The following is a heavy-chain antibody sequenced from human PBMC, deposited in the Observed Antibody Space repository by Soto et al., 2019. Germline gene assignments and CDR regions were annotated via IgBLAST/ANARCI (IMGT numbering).Heavy chain of an antibody. CDR3: ARVRKLVRDAFDI. CDR1: GGSFSSYA. D-gene: IGHD6-13*01. J-gene: IGHJ3*02. Sequence: SVKVSCKASGGSFSSYAISWVRQAPGQGLEWMGGIIPIFGTANYAQKFQGRVTITADESTSTAYMELSSLRSEDTAVYYCARVRKLVRDAFDIWGQGTMVTVSS. CDR2: IIPIFGTA. V-gene: IGHV1-69*13.